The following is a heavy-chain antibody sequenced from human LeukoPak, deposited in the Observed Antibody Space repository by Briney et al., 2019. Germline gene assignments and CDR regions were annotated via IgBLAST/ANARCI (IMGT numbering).Heavy chain of an antibody. Sequence: GGSLRLFCAASGYTFSSNWMYWVRQAPGKGLEWVASINQDGSQHYYVDSVKGRFTTSRDNAKNSLFLQMNSLGAEDTAVYYCAKHTIWSFDYWGQGTLGTVSS. J-gene: IGHJ4*02. D-gene: IGHD5-24*01. V-gene: IGHV3-7*01. CDR1: GYTFSSNW. CDR2: INQDGSQH. CDR3: AKHTIWSFDY.